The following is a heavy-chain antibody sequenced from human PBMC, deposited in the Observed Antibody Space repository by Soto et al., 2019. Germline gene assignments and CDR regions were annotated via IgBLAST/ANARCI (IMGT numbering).Heavy chain of an antibody. CDR1: GGSFSGYY. CDR3: ARRVTAPPLLTGWLDP. CDR2: INHSGST. Sequence: SETLSLTCAVYGGSFSGYYWSWIRQPPGKGLEWIGEINHSGSTNYNPSLKSRVTISVDTSKNQFSLKLSSVTAADTAVYYCARRVTAPPLLTGWLDPWGQGTLVTVSS. V-gene: IGHV4-34*01. D-gene: IGHD2-2*01. J-gene: IGHJ5*02.